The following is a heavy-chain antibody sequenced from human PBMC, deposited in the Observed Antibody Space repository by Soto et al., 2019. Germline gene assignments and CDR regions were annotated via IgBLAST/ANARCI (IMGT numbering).Heavy chain of an antibody. J-gene: IGHJ4*02. D-gene: IGHD3-22*01. CDR2: IYYSGST. V-gene: IGHV4-30-4*01. Sequence: SETLSLTCSVSGGSVSSVDYYWSWIRQPPGKGLEWIGYIYYSGSTFYTPSLKNRVTISLDTSKNQFSLKLRSVTAADTAVYYCARVGLHDSTGYYDRFGYWGQGALVTVSS. CDR1: GGSVSSVDYY. CDR3: ARVGLHDSTGYYDRFGY.